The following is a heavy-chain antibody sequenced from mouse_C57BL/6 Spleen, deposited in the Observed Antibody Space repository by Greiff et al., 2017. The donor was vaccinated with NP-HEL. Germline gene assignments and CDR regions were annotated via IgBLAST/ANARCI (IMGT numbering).Heavy chain of an antibody. CDR1: GYAFSSSW. CDR3: ARDDGYYSPFAY. D-gene: IGHD2-3*01. V-gene: IGHV1-82*01. CDR2: IYPGDGDT. Sequence: QVQLQQSGPALVKPGASVKISCKASGYAFSSSWMNWVKQRPGRGLEWIGRIYPGDGDTNYNGKFKGKATLTADKSSSTAYMQLSSLTSEDSAVYFCARDDGYYSPFAYWGQGTLVTVSA. J-gene: IGHJ3*01.